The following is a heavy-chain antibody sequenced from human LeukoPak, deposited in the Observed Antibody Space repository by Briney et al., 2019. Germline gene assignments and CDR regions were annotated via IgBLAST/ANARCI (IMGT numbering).Heavy chain of an antibody. CDR1: GFTFSGDS. J-gene: IGHJ4*02. Sequence: GGSLRLSCAASGFTFSGDSMDGVRHAPGGGRECVSYITRSSTYIYYADSVKSRFTISRDNAKISLYLQMNSLRAEDTAVYYCASRRTAYCDGDCPEGYWGQGILVTVSS. D-gene: IGHD2-21*02. CDR2: ITRSSTYI. CDR3: ASRRTAYCDGDCPEGY. V-gene: IGHV3-21*01.